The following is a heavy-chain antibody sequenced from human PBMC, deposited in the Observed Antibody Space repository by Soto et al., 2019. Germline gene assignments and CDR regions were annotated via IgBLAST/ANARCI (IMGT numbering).Heavy chain of an antibody. CDR1: GYTFTSYG. Sequence: ASVKVSCKASGYTFTSYGISWVRQAPGQGLEWMGWISAYNGNTNYAQKLQGRVTMTTDTSTSTAYMELRSLRSDDTAVYYCARSEYCSGGSCYSGYYHYYGMDVWGQGTTVTVSS. CDR2: ISAYNGNT. V-gene: IGHV1-18*04. J-gene: IGHJ6*02. D-gene: IGHD2-15*01. CDR3: ARSEYCSGGSCYSGYYHYYGMDV.